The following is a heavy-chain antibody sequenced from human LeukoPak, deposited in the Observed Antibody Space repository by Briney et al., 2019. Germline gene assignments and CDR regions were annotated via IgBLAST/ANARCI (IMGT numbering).Heavy chain of an antibody. V-gene: IGHV3-33*01. J-gene: IGHJ5*02. Sequence: PGGSLRLSCTASGFTFTAHGYHWVRLTPGKGLEGVADIWYDGSKRYYVDSVKGRFTISRDNSKNTVYLQMNSLRVEDTAVYYCARDKARGVLDPWGQGTLVTVSS. CDR1: GFTFTAHG. CDR2: IWYDGSKR. CDR3: ARDKARGVLDP. D-gene: IGHD3-10*01.